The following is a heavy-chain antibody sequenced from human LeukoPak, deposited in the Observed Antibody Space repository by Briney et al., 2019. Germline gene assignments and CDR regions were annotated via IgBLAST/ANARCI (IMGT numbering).Heavy chain of an antibody. V-gene: IGHV3-74*01. J-gene: IGHJ4*02. CDR2: IGIDGTDT. Sequence: GGSLRLSCAVSGLTFSRHWMYWVRHAPGKGLVWVSRIGIDGTDTAYADSVKGRFTISRDNAKSTLDLRMNSLRVEDTAVYFCARGYNSGELDYWGQGTLVTVSS. D-gene: IGHD5-18*01. CDR1: GLTFSRHW. CDR3: ARGYNSGELDY.